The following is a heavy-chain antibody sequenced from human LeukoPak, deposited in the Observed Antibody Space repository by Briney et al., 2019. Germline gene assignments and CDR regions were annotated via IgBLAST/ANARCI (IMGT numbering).Heavy chain of an antibody. Sequence: ASVKVSCKASGYTFTSYGISWVRQAPGQGLEWMGWISAYNGNTNYAQKLQGRVTMTTDTSTSTAYMELRSLRPEDSAVYYCARDMIKGAPDYLDYWGQGTLVTVSS. J-gene: IGHJ4*02. CDR3: ARDMIKGAPDYLDY. D-gene: IGHD3-16*01. V-gene: IGHV1-18*01. CDR2: ISAYNGNT. CDR1: GYTFTSYG.